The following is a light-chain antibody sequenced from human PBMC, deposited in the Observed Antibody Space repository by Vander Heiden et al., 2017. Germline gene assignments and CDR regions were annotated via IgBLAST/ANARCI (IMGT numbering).Light chain of an antibody. CDR1: QTISGW. Sequence: DIQMTQSPSTLSASVGDRVTITCRASQTISGWLAWYQQKPGKAPNLLIYKTSTLESGVPSRFSGSGSGTEFSLSISSLQPDDFATYYCQQYSKDPYTFGQGTKLEIK. J-gene: IGKJ2*01. CDR2: KTS. V-gene: IGKV1-5*03. CDR3: QQYSKDPYT.